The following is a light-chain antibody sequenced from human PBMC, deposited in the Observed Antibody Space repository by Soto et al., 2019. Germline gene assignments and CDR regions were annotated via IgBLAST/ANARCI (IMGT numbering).Light chain of an antibody. CDR2: DAS. CDR3: QQRSHWPPGAT. J-gene: IGKJ5*01. CDR1: QSVGSS. Sequence: DILLTQSPATLSLSPVEIATLSCRASQSVGSSLAWYQQKPGQAPRLLVYDASNRATGIPARFSGSGSGTDFTLTISSLEPEDFAVYYCQQRSHWPPGATFGQGTRLEI. V-gene: IGKV3-11*01.